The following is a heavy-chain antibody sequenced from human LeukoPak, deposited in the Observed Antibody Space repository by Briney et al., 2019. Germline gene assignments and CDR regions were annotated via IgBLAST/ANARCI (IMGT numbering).Heavy chain of an antibody. J-gene: IGHJ4*02. CDR1: GFTFSNAW. V-gene: IGHV3-15*01. CDR3: STHGDSAY. Sequence: GGSLRLSCVASGFTFSNAWMSWVRQAPGKGLEWVGRIQRKIDGGTTDYAAPVKGRFTISRDDSKNTLYLQMNSLKTEDTAVYYCSTHGDSAYWGQGTLVTVSS. D-gene: IGHD2-15*01. CDR2: IQRKIDGGTT.